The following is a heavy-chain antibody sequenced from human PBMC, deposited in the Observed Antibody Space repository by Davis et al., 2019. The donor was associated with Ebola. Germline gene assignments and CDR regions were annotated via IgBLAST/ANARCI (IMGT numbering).Heavy chain of an antibody. CDR3: ARDHMGSLDN. Sequence: MPSETLSLTCTVSGGSISGYQWAWIRQPPWKGLDYVGHIFNSGTASYNSALKSRVTISLDKSSNQFSLKLNSVTAADTAIYFCARDHMGSLDNWGQGTLVTVYS. D-gene: IGHD1-26*01. V-gene: IGHV4-59*01. CDR1: GGSISGYQ. J-gene: IGHJ4*02. CDR2: IFNSGTA.